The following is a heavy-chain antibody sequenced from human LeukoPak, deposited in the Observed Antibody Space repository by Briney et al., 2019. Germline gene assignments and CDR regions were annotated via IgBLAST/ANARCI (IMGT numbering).Heavy chain of an antibody. V-gene: IGHV4-59*12. CDR2: IYYSGDT. CDR1: RGSISGYS. CDR3: VREGHSSGWSHFDY. Sequence: SETLSLTCTVSRGSISGYSWSWIRQSPGGGLEWIGYIYYSGDTAYNPSLRSRVTLSVDTSKNQFSLKLSSVTAADTAVYYCVREGHSSGWSHFDYWGQGTLVTVSS. D-gene: IGHD6-19*01. J-gene: IGHJ4*02.